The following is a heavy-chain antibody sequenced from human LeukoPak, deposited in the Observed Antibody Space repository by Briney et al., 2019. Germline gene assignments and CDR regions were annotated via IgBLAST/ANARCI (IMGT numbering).Heavy chain of an antibody. CDR3: AKDPAGIIWFDP. CDR1: GFTFSSYA. V-gene: IGHV3-23*01. J-gene: IGHJ5*02. Sequence: GGSLRLSCAASGFTFSSYAMSWVRQAPGKGLEWVSAISGSGGSTYYADSVKGRLTISRDNSKNTLYLQMNSLRAEDTAVYYCAKDPAGIIWFDPWGQGTLVTVSS. CDR2: ISGSGGST.